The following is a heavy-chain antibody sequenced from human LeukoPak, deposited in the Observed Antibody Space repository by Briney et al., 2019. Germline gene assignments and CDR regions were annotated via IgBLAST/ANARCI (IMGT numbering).Heavy chain of an antibody. CDR2: ISSSGDST. J-gene: IGHJ4*02. Sequence: TGGSLGLSCAASGFAFSTYAMSWVRQAPGKGLEWASAISSSGDSTYYADSVKGRFTISRDNSKNTLYLLMNSLRAEDTAVYYCAKGKYSSGWYSIVDSWGQGTLVTVSS. CDR3: AKGKYSSGWYSIVDS. D-gene: IGHD6-19*01. CDR1: GFAFSTYA. V-gene: IGHV3-23*01.